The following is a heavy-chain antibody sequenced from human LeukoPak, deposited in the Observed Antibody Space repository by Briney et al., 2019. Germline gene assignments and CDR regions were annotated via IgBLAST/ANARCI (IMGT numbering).Heavy chain of an antibody. J-gene: IGHJ5*02. D-gene: IGHD6-6*01. Sequence: GGSLRLSCAASGFTFSSYAMSWVRQAPGKGLEWVSGIGESGGSTYYADSVKGRFTISRDNSKNTVYLQMSSLRAEDTAVYYCAKDADEYSSSGGFDPWGQGTLVTVSS. CDR1: GFTFSSYA. V-gene: IGHV3-23*01. CDR2: IGESGGST. CDR3: AKDADEYSSSGGFDP.